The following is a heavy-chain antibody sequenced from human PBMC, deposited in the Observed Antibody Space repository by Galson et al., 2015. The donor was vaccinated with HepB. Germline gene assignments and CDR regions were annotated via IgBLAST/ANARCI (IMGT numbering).Heavy chain of an antibody. V-gene: IGHV1-18*01. CDR1: GYTFTRYS. CDR2: ISAYNGNT. Sequence: SVKVSCKASGYTFTRYSISWVRQAPGQGLEWMGWISAYNGNTDYAQKFQGRFTITTDTFTNTAYMELRSLRSDDTAVYYCARGGMATIGGPSRDHWGQGILVTVSS. J-gene: IGHJ4*02. D-gene: IGHD5-24*01. CDR3: ARGGMATIGGPSRDH.